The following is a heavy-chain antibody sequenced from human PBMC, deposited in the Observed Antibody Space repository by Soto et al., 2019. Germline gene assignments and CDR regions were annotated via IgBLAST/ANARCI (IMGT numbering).Heavy chain of an antibody. V-gene: IGHV3-11*06. CDR3: ARAAKGDLGYCSSTSCYVDYYYYGMDV. Sequence: GGSLRLSCAASGFTFSDYYMSWIRQAPGKGLEWVSYISSSSSYTNYAYSVKGRFTISRDNAKNSLYLQMNSLRAEDTAVYYCARAAKGDLGYCSSTSCYVDYYYYGMDVWGQGTTVTVSS. CDR2: ISSSSSYT. J-gene: IGHJ6*02. CDR1: GFTFSDYY. D-gene: IGHD2-2*01.